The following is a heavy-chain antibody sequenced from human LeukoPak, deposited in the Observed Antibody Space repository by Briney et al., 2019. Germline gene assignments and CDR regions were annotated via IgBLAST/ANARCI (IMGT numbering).Heavy chain of an antibody. CDR2: VNSDGSTT. J-gene: IGHJ4*02. CDR3: ARGGSSSHFDY. CDR1: GFTFSIYW. D-gene: IGHD6-6*01. Sequence: GGSLRLSCAASGFTFSIYWMHWVRQAPGNGLVWVSRVNSDGSTTTYADSVKGRFTISRDNAKNTLYLQMNSLRAEDTAVYYCARGGSSSHFDYWGQGTLVTVSS. V-gene: IGHV3-74*01.